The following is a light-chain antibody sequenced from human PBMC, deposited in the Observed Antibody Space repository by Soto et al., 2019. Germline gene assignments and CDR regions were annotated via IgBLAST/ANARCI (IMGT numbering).Light chain of an antibody. V-gene: IGKV3-20*01. Sequence: EIVLTQSPGTLSLSPGERATLSCRASQSVSSRYLAWYQQKPGQAPRLLIYDASSRATVIPDRFSGSGSGTDFTLIISSLEPEDFAVYFCQHYGISWTFGQGTKGEVK. CDR3: QHYGISWT. CDR2: DAS. J-gene: IGKJ1*01. CDR1: QSVSSRY.